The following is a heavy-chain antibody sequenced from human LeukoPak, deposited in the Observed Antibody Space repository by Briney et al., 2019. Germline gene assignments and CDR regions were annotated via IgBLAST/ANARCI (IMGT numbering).Heavy chain of an antibody. D-gene: IGHD5-12*01. J-gene: IGHJ4*02. CDR1: GFTFSTYW. Sequence: PGGSLRLSCAASGFTFSTYWMSWVRQAPGKGLEWVANTKKDGSAKHYVDSVRGRFTISRDNAKNSLYLQMNSLRAEDTAVYYCARDGGSGYAYDYWGQGTQVTVSS. CDR3: ARDGGSGYAYDY. V-gene: IGHV3-7*01. CDR2: TKKDGSAK.